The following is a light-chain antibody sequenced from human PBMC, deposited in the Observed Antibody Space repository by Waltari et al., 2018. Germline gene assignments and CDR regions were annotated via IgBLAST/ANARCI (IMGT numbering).Light chain of an antibody. CDR1: SRDVGNYNH. V-gene: IGLV2-18*02. CDR2: EVT. CDR3: SSSTSSITWV. J-gene: IGLJ3*02. Sequence: QSALTQPPSVSGAPGQSVTISCTATSRDVGNYNHVSWYPQSPGTAPKLIIYEVTNRPSGVPDRFSGSKSGNTASLPISGLQAEDESDYYCSSSTSSITWVFGGGTKLTVL.